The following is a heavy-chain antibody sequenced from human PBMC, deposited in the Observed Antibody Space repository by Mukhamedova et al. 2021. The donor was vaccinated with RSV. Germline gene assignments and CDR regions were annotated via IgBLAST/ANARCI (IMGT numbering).Heavy chain of an antibody. D-gene: IGHD2-2*01. CDR2: INCKSGGT. Sequence: VRQAPGQGLEWMGWINCKSGGTNFAQNFQGRVTMIRNTSISKAYMELSRLTSDDTAVYFCARDPGWTVSVPAAPSWTFDPWGQG. J-gene: IGHJ5*02. CDR3: ARDPGWTVSVPAAPSWTFDP. V-gene: IGHV1-2*02.